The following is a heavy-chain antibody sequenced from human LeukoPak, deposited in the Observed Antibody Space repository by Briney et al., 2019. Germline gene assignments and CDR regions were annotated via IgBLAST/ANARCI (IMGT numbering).Heavy chain of an antibody. Sequence: SETLSLTCTVSGGSISSYYWSWIRQPPGKGLEWIGHIYYRGSTNYNPSLKSRLTISVDTSKNQFSLKLSSVTAADTALYYCARDLRYYYGMDVWGQGTTVTVSS. V-gene: IGHV4-59*01. CDR1: GGSISSYY. CDR3: ARDLRYYYGMDV. CDR2: IYYRGST. J-gene: IGHJ6*02.